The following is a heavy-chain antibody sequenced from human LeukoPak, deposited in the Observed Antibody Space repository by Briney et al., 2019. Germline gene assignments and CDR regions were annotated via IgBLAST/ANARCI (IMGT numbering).Heavy chain of an antibody. CDR3: ATWEQFQWGPLTYGMDV. J-gene: IGHJ6*02. Sequence: GASVKVSCKASGGTFSSYAISWVRQAPGQGLEWMGRVIPILGITNYAQKFKGRVTITADKSTSTAYMELSSLRAEDTAVYYCATWEQFQWGPLTYGMDVWGQGTTVTVSS. CDR1: GGTFSSYA. V-gene: IGHV1-69*04. CDR2: VIPILGIT. D-gene: IGHD1-26*01.